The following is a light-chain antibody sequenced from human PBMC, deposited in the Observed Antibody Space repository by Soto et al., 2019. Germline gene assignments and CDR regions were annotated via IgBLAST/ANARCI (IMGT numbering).Light chain of an antibody. CDR1: SSNIGAGYD. J-gene: IGLJ7*01. V-gene: IGLV1-40*01. CDR2: GNS. CDR3: QSYGSSLSGSHAV. Sequence: QSVLTQPPSVSGAPGQRVTISCTGSSSNIGAGYDVHWYQQLPGTAPKLLIYGNSNRPSGVPDRFSGSKSGTSASLAITGLQAEDEADYYCQSYGSSLSGSHAVFGGGTQLTVL.